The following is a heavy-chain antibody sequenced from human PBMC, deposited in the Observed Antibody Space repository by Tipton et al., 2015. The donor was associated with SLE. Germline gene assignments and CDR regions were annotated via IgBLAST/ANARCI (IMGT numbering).Heavy chain of an antibody. CDR2: IKEDGSEK. D-gene: IGHD1-26*01. CDR3: ARGHIVGDDA. Sequence: SLRLSCAASGFTFSTYGMHWVRQAPGKGLEWVANIKEDGSEKYYLDSVKGRFTISRDNAKNTLYLQMNSLRAEDTAMYYCARGHIVGDDAWGQGTLVTVSS. J-gene: IGHJ5*02. V-gene: IGHV3-7*03. CDR1: GFTFSTYG.